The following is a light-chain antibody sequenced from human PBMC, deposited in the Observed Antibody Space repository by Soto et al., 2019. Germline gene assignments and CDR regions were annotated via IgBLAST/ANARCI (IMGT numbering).Light chain of an antibody. V-gene: IGKV3-11*01. CDR3: QHRSNWPYLN. CDR1: QSVSSY. J-gene: IGKJ4*01. CDR2: DAS. Sequence: EIVLTQSPATLSLSPGERATLSCRASQSVSSYLAWYQQKPGQAPRLLIYDASNRATGIPARFSGSGSGTDFILTISSLAPDDFAVYYCQHRSNWPYLNCGGGTKVDIK.